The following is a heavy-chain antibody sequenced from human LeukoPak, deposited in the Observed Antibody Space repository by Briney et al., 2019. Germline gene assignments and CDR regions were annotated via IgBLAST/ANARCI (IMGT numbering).Heavy chain of an antibody. V-gene: IGHV4-61*01. D-gene: IGHD6-13*01. CDR1: GGSISSGSCY. Sequence: HAETLSLTRTVSGGSISSGSCYWSWIRQSPGKGLEWIGYIYYSGGTNYNPSLKSRVTISVDTSKNQFSLRLTPVTPADAALYYCARVAYSNVFERGYCFDYLVQGAMVTVSS. CDR2: IYYSGGT. J-gene: IGHJ4*02. CDR3: ARVAYSNVFERGYCFDY.